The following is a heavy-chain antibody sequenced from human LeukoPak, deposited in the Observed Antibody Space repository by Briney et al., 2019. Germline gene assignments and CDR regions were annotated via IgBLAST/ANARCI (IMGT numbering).Heavy chain of an antibody. CDR2: IYYSGST. Sequence: SQTLSLTCTVSGGSISSGDYYWSWIRQPPGEGLEWLGYIYYSGSTYYNPSLKSRVTISVNTSKNQFSLKLSSVTAADTAVYYCARDPVTMVRGVTNDPDYWGQGTLVTVSS. D-gene: IGHD3-10*01. J-gene: IGHJ4*02. CDR1: GGSISSGDYY. CDR3: ARDPVTMVRGVTNDPDY. V-gene: IGHV4-30-4*01.